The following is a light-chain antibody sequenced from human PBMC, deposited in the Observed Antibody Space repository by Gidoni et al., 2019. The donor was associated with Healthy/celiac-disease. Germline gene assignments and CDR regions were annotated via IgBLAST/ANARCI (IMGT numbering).Light chain of an antibody. CDR1: QSVSSN. CDR3: QQYNSWPPWT. CDR2: GAS. Sequence: EIVLTQSPATLSLSPGERATITCRASQSVSSNLAWYQQKPGHAPRLLIYGASTRATGIPARFSGSGSGTEFTLTISSLQSEDFAVYYCQQYNSWPPWTFGQGTKVEIK. V-gene: IGKV3-15*01. J-gene: IGKJ1*01.